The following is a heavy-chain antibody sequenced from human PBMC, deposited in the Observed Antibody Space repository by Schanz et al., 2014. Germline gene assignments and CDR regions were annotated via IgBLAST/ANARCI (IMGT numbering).Heavy chain of an antibody. J-gene: IGHJ4*02. Sequence: QVQLVQSGDEVKKPGASVKVSCKASGYTFTSSGFSWVRQAPGQGLEWMGWINGYNAHKNYEKKFQGRVTMTTDTSTSTVYMELRSLRSDDTAVYYCARDRDQWDGNFCDFWGQGTLVTVSS. D-gene: IGHD1-26*01. CDR3: ARDRDQWDGNFCDF. CDR1: GYTFTSSG. CDR2: INGYNAHK. V-gene: IGHV1-18*01.